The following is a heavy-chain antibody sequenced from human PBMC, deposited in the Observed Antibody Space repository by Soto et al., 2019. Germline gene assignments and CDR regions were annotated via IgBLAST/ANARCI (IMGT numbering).Heavy chain of an antibody. D-gene: IGHD3-3*01. CDR1: GGTFSSYA. Sequence: QVRLVQSGAEVKKPGSSVKVSCEASGGTFSSYAVTWVRQAPGQGLEWMGGIIPIVTTPTYAQKFQGRRTSSAEKSASRPYMELRSLRSEDTGVYYCARVGYNFWSRYNYYGMDVWGQGTTVIVSS. CDR2: IIPIVTTP. V-gene: IGHV1-69*06. CDR3: ARVGYNFWSRYNYYGMDV. J-gene: IGHJ6*02.